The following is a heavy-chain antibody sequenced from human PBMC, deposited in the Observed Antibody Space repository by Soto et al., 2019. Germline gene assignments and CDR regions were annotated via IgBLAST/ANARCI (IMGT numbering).Heavy chain of an antibody. Sequence: QVQLQESGPGLVKPSQTLSLTCTVSGGSISSSGYYWSWIRQHPGKGLEWIGYIYYRGSTYYNPSLTSRVTISVDTSKNQFSLKLSSVTAADTAVYYCARDHGGDCYYFDYWGQGTLVTVSS. CDR1: GGSISSSGYY. CDR3: ARDHGGDCYYFDY. CDR2: IYYRGST. V-gene: IGHV4-31*03. D-gene: IGHD2-21*02. J-gene: IGHJ4*02.